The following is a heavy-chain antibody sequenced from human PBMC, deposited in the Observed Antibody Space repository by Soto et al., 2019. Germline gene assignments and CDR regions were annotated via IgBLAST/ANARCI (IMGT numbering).Heavy chain of an antibody. D-gene: IGHD6-6*01. Sequence: GGSLRLSCAASGFTFSRYEMNWVRQAPGKGLEWVSYITGTSTTIYYADSVKGRFTISRDNAKNSLYLQMNSPRAEDTAVYYCARETSIAAIGMDVWGQGTTVTVSS. CDR3: ARETSIAAIGMDV. CDR2: ITGTSTTI. J-gene: IGHJ6*02. V-gene: IGHV3-48*03. CDR1: GFTFSRYE.